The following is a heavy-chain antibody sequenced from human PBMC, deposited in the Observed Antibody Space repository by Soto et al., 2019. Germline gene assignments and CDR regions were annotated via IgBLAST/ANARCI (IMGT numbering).Heavy chain of an antibody. D-gene: IGHD4-17*01. CDR1: GGSFSSYA. J-gene: IGHJ3*02. V-gene: IGHV1-18*01. CDR2: IIPYIDNT. CDR3: ARGWGDYANDAFDI. Sequence: ASVKVSCKASGGSFSSYAISWVRQAPGQGLEWMGGIIPYIDNTNYAQKLQGRVTMTTDTSTSTAYMELRSLRSDDTAVYYCARGWGDYANDAFDIWGQGTMVTVSS.